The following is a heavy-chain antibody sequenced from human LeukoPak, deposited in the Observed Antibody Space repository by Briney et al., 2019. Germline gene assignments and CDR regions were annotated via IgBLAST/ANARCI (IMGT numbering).Heavy chain of an antibody. J-gene: IGHJ4*02. D-gene: IGHD5-24*01. V-gene: IGHV4-30-4*02. CDR3: ARGDGYNHFNY. CDR2: ISYSGST. Sequence: PSETLSLTCTVSGGSISSANYYWNWIRQPPGKGLEWIGYISYSGSTHYNPSLKSRATISVDTSKNQFSLKLSSVTAADTAVYYCARGDGYNHFNYWGQGTLVTVSS. CDR1: GGSISSANYY.